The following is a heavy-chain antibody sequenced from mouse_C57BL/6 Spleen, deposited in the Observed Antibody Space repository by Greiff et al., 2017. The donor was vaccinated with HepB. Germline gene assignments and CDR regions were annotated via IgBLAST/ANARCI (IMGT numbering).Heavy chain of an antibody. Sequence: QVQLQQSGAELVKPGASVKLSCKASGYTFTSYWMQWVKQRPGQGLEWIGEIDPSDSYTNYNQKFKGKATLTVDTSSSTAYMQLSSLTSEDSAVYYCARGLLYDYEDYWGQGTTLTVSS. CDR1: GYTFTSYW. D-gene: IGHD2-4*01. V-gene: IGHV1-50*01. CDR2: IDPSDSYT. CDR3: ARGLLYDYEDY. J-gene: IGHJ2*01.